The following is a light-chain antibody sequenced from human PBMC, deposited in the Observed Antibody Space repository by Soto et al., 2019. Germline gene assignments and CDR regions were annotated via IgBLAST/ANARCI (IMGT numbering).Light chain of an antibody. J-gene: IGKJ2*01. CDR2: GAS. CDR1: QSVSSSY. CDR3: QQYGSSPVT. Sequence: EIVLTQSPGTLSLSPGERATLSCRASQSVSSSYLAWYQQKPGQAPRLLIYGASSRATGIPDRFSGSGSGTDFTLTISRLEPEYFAVYYCQQYGSSPVTFGQGTKLEIK. V-gene: IGKV3-20*01.